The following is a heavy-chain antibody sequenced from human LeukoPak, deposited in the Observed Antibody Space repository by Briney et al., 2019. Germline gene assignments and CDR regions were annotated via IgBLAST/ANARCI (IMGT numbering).Heavy chain of an antibody. D-gene: IGHD3-22*01. CDR1: GFIFNDYG. Sequence: GGSLRLSSAASGFIFNDYGMHWVRQAPGKGLEWVAVISYDGSNKYYADSVKGRFTISRDNSKNTLYLQMNSLRAEDTAVYYCARTLVVVMYYGMDVWGQGTTVTVSS. V-gene: IGHV3-30*03. J-gene: IGHJ6*02. CDR2: ISYDGSNK. CDR3: ARTLVVVMYYGMDV.